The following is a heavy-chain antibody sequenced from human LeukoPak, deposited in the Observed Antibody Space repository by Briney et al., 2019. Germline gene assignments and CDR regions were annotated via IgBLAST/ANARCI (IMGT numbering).Heavy chain of an antibody. CDR1: GFTFDDYA. D-gene: IGHD2-2*01. J-gene: IGHJ2*01. V-gene: IGHV3-9*01. CDR3: AKDIVPAASWYFDL. Sequence: PGGSLRLSCAASGFTFDDYAIHWVRQAPGKGLEWVSGISWNSGSIGYADSVKGRFTISRDNAKNSLYLQMNSLRAEDTALYYCAKDIVPAASWYFDLWGRGTLVTVSS. CDR2: ISWNSGSI.